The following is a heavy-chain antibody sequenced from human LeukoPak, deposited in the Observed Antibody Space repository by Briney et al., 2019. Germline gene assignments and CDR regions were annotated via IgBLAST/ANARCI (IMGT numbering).Heavy chain of an antibody. J-gene: IGHJ6*02. Sequence: GGSLRLSCAASGFTFSSYAMSWVRQAPGKGLEWVSAISGSGGSTYYADSVKGRFTISRDNSKNTLYLQMNSLRAEDTAVYYCAKGPMYYYDSSGYCVYYYYGMDVWGQGTTVTVSS. CDR3: AKGPMYYYDSSGYCVYYYYGMDV. CDR1: GFTFSSYA. D-gene: IGHD3-22*01. V-gene: IGHV3-23*01. CDR2: ISGSGGST.